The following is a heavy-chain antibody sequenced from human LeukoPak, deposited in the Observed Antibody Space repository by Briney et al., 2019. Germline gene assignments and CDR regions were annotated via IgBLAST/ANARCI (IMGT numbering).Heavy chain of an antibody. CDR3: TREEGGVVDY. CDR1: GFTFGDYA. J-gene: IGHJ4*02. CDR2: IRSKAYSGTT. D-gene: IGHD1-26*01. Sequence: GGSLRLSCTASGFTFGDYAMRWFRQAPGKGLVWVGFIRSKAYSGTTEYAASVKGRFTISRDDSKSIAYLQMNSLKTEDTAVYYCTREEGGVVDYWGQGTLVTVSS. V-gene: IGHV3-49*03.